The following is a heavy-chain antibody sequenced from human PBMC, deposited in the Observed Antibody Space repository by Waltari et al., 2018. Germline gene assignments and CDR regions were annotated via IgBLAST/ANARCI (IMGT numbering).Heavy chain of an antibody. CDR3: ARGGSGAPKDY. J-gene: IGHJ4*02. CDR2: IWYDGSNK. D-gene: IGHD1-26*01. CDR1: GFTFSSYG. V-gene: IGHV3-33*01. Sequence: QVQLVESGGGVVQPGRSLRLSCAASGFTFSSYGMHWVRQAPGKGLEWVAVIWYDGSNKYYADSVKGRFTISRDNSKNTLYLQMNSLRAEDTAVYYCARGGSGAPKDYWGQGTLVTVSS.